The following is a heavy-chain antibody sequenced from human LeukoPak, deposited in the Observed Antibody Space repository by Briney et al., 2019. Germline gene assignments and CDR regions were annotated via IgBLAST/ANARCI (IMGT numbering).Heavy chain of an antibody. CDR1: GFTFSSYW. CDR2: IKQDGSEK. CDR3: ARDAWYYDFWSGYATRYYYYYYMDV. Sequence: PGGSLRLSCAASGFTFSSYWMSWVRQAPGKGLEWVANIKQDGSEKYYVDSVKGRFTISRDNAKNSLYLQMNSLRAEDTAVYYCARDAWYYDFWSGYATRYYYYYYMDVWGKGTTVTASS. V-gene: IGHV3-7*01. D-gene: IGHD3-3*01. J-gene: IGHJ6*03.